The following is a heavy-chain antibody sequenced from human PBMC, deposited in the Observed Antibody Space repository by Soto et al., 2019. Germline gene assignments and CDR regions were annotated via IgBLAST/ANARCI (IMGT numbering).Heavy chain of an antibody. CDR1: GYSFTSYW. V-gene: IGHV5-51*01. J-gene: IGHJ4*02. Sequence: GESQKISCKGSGYSFTSYWIGWVRQMPGKGLEWMGIIYPGDSDTRYSPSFQGQVTISADKSISTAYLQWSSLKASDTAMYYCARGIRTTVTSNYFDYWGQGTLVTVSS. D-gene: IGHD4-4*01. CDR3: ARGIRTTVTSNYFDY. CDR2: IYPGDSDT.